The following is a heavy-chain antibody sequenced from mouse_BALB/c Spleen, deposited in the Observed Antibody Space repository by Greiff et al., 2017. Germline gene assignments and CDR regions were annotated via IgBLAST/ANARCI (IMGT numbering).Heavy chain of an antibody. CDR2: ISYSGST. CDR1: GDSITSGY. J-gene: IGHJ3*01. V-gene: IGHV3-8*02. D-gene: IGHD2-1*01. Sequence: VQLKESGPSLVKPSQTLSLTCSVTGDSITSGYWNWIRKFPGNKLEYMGYISYSGSTYYNPSLKSRISITRDTSKNQYYLQLNSVTTEDTATYYCARGHGNYEGWFAYWGQGTLVTVSA. CDR3: ARGHGNYEGWFAY.